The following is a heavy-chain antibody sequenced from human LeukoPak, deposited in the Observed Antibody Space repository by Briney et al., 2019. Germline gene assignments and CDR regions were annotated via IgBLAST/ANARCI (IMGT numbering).Heavy chain of an antibody. CDR2: IIPIFGTA. D-gene: IGHD5-18*01. Sequence: GASVKVSCKASGGTFSSYAISWVRQAPGQGLEWMGKIIPIFGTANYAQKFQGRVTITTDESTSTPYMELSSLRSEDTAVYYCAGGYSYGYPYYFDYWGQGTLVTVSS. V-gene: IGHV1-69*05. CDR3: AGGYSYGYPYYFDY. J-gene: IGHJ4*02. CDR1: GGTFSSYA.